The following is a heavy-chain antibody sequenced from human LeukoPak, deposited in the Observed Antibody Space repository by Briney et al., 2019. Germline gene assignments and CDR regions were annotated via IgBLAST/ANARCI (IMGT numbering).Heavy chain of an antibody. J-gene: IGHJ4*02. CDR2: IAISGTYI. V-gene: IGHV3-21*01. D-gene: IGHD1-26*01. CDR1: GFILSDYN. CDR3: TRDVSATARAYDY. Sequence: PGGSLRLSCAASGFILSDYNMNWVRQAPGKGLEWVSFIAISGTYITYADSVEGRFTISRENAKNSLYLQMNSLRAEDTAVYYCTRDVSATARAYDYWGQGTLVTVSS.